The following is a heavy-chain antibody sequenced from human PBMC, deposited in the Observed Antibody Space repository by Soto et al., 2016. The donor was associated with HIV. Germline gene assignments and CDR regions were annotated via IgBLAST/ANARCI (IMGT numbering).Heavy chain of an antibody. Sequence: EVQLVESGGGLVKPGGSLRLSCAASGFTFSNAWMSWVRQAPGKGLEWVGRIKSKTDGGTTDYAAPVRGRLTISRDDSKNTLYLQMNSLKTEDTAVYYCTTVGGYCTGGVCYFWGQGTLVTVSS. J-gene: IGHJ4*02. CDR2: IKSKTDGGTT. CDR1: GFTFSNAW. CDR3: TTVGGYCTGGVCYF. V-gene: IGHV3-15*01. D-gene: IGHD2-8*02.